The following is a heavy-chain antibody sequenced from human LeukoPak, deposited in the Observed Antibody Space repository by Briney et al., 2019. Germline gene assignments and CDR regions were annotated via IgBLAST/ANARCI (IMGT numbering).Heavy chain of an antibody. Sequence: GESLKISCQASGYSFTNYWIGWVRQMPEKGLEWMGIIYPGDSDTKYSPPFQGQVTTSVDKSIHTAYLQWVSLKASDTAMYYCARRYYYGSGIQPHFDYWGQGTLVTVSS. CDR2: IYPGDSDT. V-gene: IGHV5-51*01. D-gene: IGHD3-10*01. J-gene: IGHJ4*02. CDR3: ARRYYYGSGIQPHFDY. CDR1: GYSFTNYW.